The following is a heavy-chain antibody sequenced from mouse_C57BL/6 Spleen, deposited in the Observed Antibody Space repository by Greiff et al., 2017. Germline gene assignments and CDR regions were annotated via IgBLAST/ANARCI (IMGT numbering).Heavy chain of an antibody. D-gene: IGHD2-4*01. CDR2: IDPSDSYT. CDR3: AREGKYDYDDGFAY. V-gene: IGHV1-69*01. J-gene: IGHJ3*01. Sequence: QVQLQQPGAELVMPGASVKLSCKASGYTFTSYWMHWVKQRPGQGLEWIGEIDPSDSYTNYNQQFQGKSTLTVDKTSNTAYMQLSSLTSEDSAVYYGAREGKYDYDDGFAYWGQGTLVTVSA. CDR1: GYTFTSYW.